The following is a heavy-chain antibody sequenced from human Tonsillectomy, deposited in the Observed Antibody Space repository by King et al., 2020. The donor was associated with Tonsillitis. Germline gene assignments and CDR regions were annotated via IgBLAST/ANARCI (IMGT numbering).Heavy chain of an antibody. CDR1: GYTFTGYY. Sequence: QAQLVQSGAEVKKPGASVKVSCKASGYTFTGYYMHWVRQAPGQGLEWMGWINPNSGDTNYAQKFQGRVTMTRDTSISTAYMELSSLRSDDTAIYSRSIDTPVKAFDIWGQGTMVTVSS. V-gene: IGHV1-2*02. CDR2: INPNSGDT. D-gene: IGHD4-17*01. CDR3: SIDTPVKAFDI. J-gene: IGHJ3*02.